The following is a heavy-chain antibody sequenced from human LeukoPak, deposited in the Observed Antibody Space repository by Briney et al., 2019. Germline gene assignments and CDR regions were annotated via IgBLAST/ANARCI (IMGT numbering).Heavy chain of an antibody. D-gene: IGHD1-7*01. CDR1: GYTFTGYY. CDR2: INPNSGGT. Sequence: GASVKVSCKASGYTFTGYYMHWVRQAPGQGLEWMGWINPNSGGTNYAQKFQGRVTMTRDTSISTAYMELSRLRSDDTAVYYCARGGRGTGTLAYHYYMDVWGKGTTVTVSS. CDR3: ARGGRGTGTLAYHYYMDV. V-gene: IGHV1-2*02. J-gene: IGHJ6*03.